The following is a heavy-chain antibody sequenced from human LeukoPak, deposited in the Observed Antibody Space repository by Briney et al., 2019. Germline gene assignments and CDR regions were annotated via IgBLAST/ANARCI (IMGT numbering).Heavy chain of an antibody. Sequence: GGSPRLSCAASGFTFSSYAMSWVRQAPGKGLEWVSAISGSGGSTYYADSVKGRFTISRDNSKNTLNLQMNSLRAEDTAVYYCAKSTWGGGYGSGSYLPLDYWGQGTLVTVSS. D-gene: IGHD3-10*01. J-gene: IGHJ4*02. CDR2: ISGSGGST. CDR1: GFTFSSYA. V-gene: IGHV3-23*01. CDR3: AKSTWGGGYGSGSYLPLDY.